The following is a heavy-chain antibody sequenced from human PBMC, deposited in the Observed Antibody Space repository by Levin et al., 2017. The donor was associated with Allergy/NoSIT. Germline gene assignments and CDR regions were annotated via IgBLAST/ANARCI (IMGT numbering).Heavy chain of an antibody. Sequence: SETLSLTCTVSGGSISSYYWSWIRQPPGKGLEWIGYIYYSGSTNYNPSLKSRVTISVDTSKNQFSLKLSSVTAADTAVYYCAREHIIERGGTNWFDPWGQGTLVTVSS. D-gene: IGHD1-1*01. J-gene: IGHJ5*02. CDR3: AREHIIERGGTNWFDP. CDR1: GGSISSYY. V-gene: IGHV4-59*01. CDR2: IYYSGST.